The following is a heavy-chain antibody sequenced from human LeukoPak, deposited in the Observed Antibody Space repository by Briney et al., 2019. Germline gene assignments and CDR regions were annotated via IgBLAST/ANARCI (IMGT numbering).Heavy chain of an antibody. J-gene: IGHJ3*02. V-gene: IGHV3-23*01. Sequence: GGSLRLSCAASGFTFSDHAMSWVRQAPGKGLEWVSAIRGTGTTTFYAASVKGRFTISGDNSKNTLYLQMNSLRAEDTAVYYCAKEVGARDAFDIWGQGTLVTVSP. CDR3: AKEVGARDAFDI. CDR2: IRGTGTTT. CDR1: GFTFSDHA. D-gene: IGHD1-26*01.